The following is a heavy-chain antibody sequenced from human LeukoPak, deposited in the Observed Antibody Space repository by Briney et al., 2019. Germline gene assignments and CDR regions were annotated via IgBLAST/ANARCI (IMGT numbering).Heavy chain of an antibody. Sequence: GGSLRLSCAASGFTFSSYAMSWVRQAPGKGLEWVSAISGSGGSTYYADSVKGRSTISRDNSKNTLYLQMNSLRAEDTAVYYCARDFPPHGYSGSSRWGQGTLVTVSS. V-gene: IGHV3-23*01. CDR1: GFTFSSYA. CDR2: ISGSGGST. D-gene: IGHD1-26*01. CDR3: ARDFPPHGYSGSSR. J-gene: IGHJ4*02.